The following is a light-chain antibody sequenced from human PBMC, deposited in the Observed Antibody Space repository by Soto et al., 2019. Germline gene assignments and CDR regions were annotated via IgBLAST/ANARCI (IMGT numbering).Light chain of an antibody. J-gene: IGLJ2*01. CDR3: CSYAGSSTLV. Sequence: QSALTQPASVSGSPGQSITISCTGTSSDVGSYNLVSWYQQHPGKAPKLMIYEGSKRPSGVSNRFSGSKSGNTASLTISGLRAEDEADYHCCSYAGSSTLVFGGGTKLTVL. CDR2: EGS. V-gene: IGLV2-23*01. CDR1: SSDVGSYNL.